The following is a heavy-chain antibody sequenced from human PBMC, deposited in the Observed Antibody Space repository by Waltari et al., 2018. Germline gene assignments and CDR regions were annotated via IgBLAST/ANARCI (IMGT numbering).Heavy chain of an antibody. Sequence: QVQLVQSGAEVKKPGSSVKVSCKASGGTFSSYAISWVRQAPGQGLEWMGRIIPIFGTANYAQKFQGRVTITADKSTSTAYMELSSLRSEDTAVYYCASRPYYYDSSGYYFSDYWGQGTLVTVSS. D-gene: IGHD3-22*01. CDR2: IIPIFGTA. J-gene: IGHJ4*02. CDR1: GGTFSSYA. CDR3: ASRPYYYDSSGYYFSDY. V-gene: IGHV1-69*08.